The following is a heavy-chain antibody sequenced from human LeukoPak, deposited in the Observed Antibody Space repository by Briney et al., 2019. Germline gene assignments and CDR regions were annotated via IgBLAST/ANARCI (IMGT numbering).Heavy chain of an antibody. V-gene: IGHV4-30-4*01. CDR3: AREEELLGGDY. CDR1: GGSISSGDYY. Sequence: SQTLSLTCTVSGGSISSGDYYWSWMRQPPGKGLEWIGYIYYSGSTYYNPSLKSRVTISVDTSKNQFSLKLSSVTAADTAVYYCAREEELLGGDYWGQGTLVTVSS. D-gene: IGHD1-26*01. J-gene: IGHJ4*02. CDR2: IYYSGST.